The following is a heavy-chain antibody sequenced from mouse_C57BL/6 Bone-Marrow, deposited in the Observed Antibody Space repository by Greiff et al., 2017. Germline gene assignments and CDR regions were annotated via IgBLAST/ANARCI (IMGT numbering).Heavy chain of an antibody. V-gene: IGHV5-9*01. J-gene: IGHJ3*01. D-gene: IGHD2-5*01. CDR3: ASSYYSNYDPTWFAY. CDR2: ISGGGGNT. CDR1: GFTFSSYT. Sequence: EVMLVESGGGLVKPGGSLKLSCAASGFTFSSYTMSWVRQTPEKRLEWVATISGGGGNTYYPDSVKGRFTISRDNAKNTLYLQMSSLRSEDTALYYCASSYYSNYDPTWFAYWGQGTLVTVS.